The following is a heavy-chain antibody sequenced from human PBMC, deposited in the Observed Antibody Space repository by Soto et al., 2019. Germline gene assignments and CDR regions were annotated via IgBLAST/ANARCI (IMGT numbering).Heavy chain of an antibody. CDR3: ASDRSLGSNWYYYLES. Sequence: GGALILSCTASGFTFSSRAMNWVRQFPGRGLEWVSYISSISSNIDYADSVKGRFTVSRDNAKNSLYLQMNTLRDEDTAVYYCASDRSLGSNWYYYLESWGQGTLVTAPQ. J-gene: IGHJ4*02. CDR2: ISSISSNI. V-gene: IGHV3-48*02. CDR1: GFTFSSRA. D-gene: IGHD1-20*01.